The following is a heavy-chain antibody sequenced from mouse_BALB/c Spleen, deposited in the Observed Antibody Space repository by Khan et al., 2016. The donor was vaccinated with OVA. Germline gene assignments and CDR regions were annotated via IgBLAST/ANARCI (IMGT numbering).Heavy chain of an antibody. Sequence: VQLQQSGAELVKPGASVKLSCTASGFNIKDTHMHWVKQRPEQGLEWIGRIDPANDNSKYDPRFQGKATITADTSSNTAYLQLSSLTSEDTAVYYCAPAGTGDYCDYWGQGTTLTVSS. CDR2: IDPANDNS. CDR3: APAGTGDYCDY. D-gene: IGHD4-1*01. V-gene: IGHV14-3*02. J-gene: IGHJ2*01. CDR1: GFNIKDTH.